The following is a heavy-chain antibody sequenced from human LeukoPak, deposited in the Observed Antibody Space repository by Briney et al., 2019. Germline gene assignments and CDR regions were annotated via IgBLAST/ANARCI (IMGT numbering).Heavy chain of an antibody. D-gene: IGHD7-27*01. CDR2: IYYSGTT. Sequence: SETLSLTCTVSGDSISSSSYYWGWLRQPPGKGLDWIGTIYYSGTTYYTPSLKSRVTISVDTSKNQFSLKLSSVTAADTAVYYCARGSTGVSFDYWGQGTLVTVSS. J-gene: IGHJ4*02. V-gene: IGHV4-39*07. CDR1: GDSISSSSYY. CDR3: ARGSTGVSFDY.